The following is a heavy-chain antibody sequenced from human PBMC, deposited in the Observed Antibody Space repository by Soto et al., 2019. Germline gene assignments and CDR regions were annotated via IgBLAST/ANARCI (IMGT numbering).Heavy chain of an antibody. Sequence: QVQLQQWGAGLLKPSETLSLTCAVYGGSFSGYYWSWIRQPPGKGLEWIGEINHSGSTNYNPSLKSRVTISVDTSKNQFSLKLSSVTAADTAVYYCATGKGVGYDILTGYSYWGQGTLVTVSS. V-gene: IGHV4-34*01. CDR3: ATGKGVGYDILTGYSY. J-gene: IGHJ4*02. D-gene: IGHD3-9*01. CDR1: GGSFSGYY. CDR2: INHSGST.